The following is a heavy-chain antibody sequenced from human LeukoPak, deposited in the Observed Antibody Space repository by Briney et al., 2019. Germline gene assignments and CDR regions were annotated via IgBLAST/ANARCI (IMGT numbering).Heavy chain of an antibody. Sequence: TTGGSLRLSCAASGFTFSRYSMNWVRQAPGKGLEWVSSISSSSSYKNYADSAKGRFTISRDNSKNSLYLQMNSLRAEDTAVYYCASSSLSEIYDHDAFDIWGQGTMVTVSS. D-gene: IGHD3-16*01. CDR2: ISSSSSYK. CDR1: GFTFSRYS. V-gene: IGHV3-21*01. J-gene: IGHJ3*02. CDR3: ASSSLSEIYDHDAFDI.